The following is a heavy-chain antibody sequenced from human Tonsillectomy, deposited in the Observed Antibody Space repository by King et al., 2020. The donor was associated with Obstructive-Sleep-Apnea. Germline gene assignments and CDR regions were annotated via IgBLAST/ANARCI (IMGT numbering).Heavy chain of an antibody. CDR1: DGSISSSNW. CDR2: IYHSGST. J-gene: IGHJ4*02. D-gene: IGHD5-24*01. Sequence: QLQESGPGLVKPSGTLSLTCAVSDGSISSSNWWSWVRQPPGKGLEWIGEIYHSGSTNYNPSLKSRVTISVDKSKNQFSLKLRSVTAADTAVYYCASLERGDGYNNFDYWGQGTLVTVSS. V-gene: IGHV4-4*02. CDR3: ASLERGDGYNNFDY.